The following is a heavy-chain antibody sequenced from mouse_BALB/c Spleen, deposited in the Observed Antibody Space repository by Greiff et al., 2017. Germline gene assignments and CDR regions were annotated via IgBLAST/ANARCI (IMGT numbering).Heavy chain of an antibody. Sequence: EVMLVESGPGLVKPSQSLSLTCTVTGYSITSDYAWNWIRQFPGNKLEWMGYISYSGSTSYNPSLKSRISITRDTSKNQFFLQLNSVTTEDTATYYCAKGTGTYAMDYWGQGTSVTVSS. J-gene: IGHJ4*01. CDR2: ISYSGST. CDR3: AKGTGTYAMDY. V-gene: IGHV3-2*02. CDR1: GYSITSDYA. D-gene: IGHD4-1*01.